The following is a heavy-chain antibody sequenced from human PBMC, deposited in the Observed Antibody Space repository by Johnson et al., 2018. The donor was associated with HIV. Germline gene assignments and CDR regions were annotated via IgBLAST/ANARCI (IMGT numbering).Heavy chain of an antibody. D-gene: IGHD6-25*01. V-gene: IGHV3-30*02. CDR2: IRYDGSNK. CDR3: AKETPSSGGTCDI. J-gene: IGHJ3*02. Sequence: QVQLVESGGGVVQPGRSLRLSCAASGFTFSSYAMHWVRQAPGKGLEWVAVIRYDGSNKYYADSVKGRFTISRDNSKNTLYLQMNSLRAEDTAVYYCAKETPSSGGTCDIWGQGTMVTVSS. CDR1: GFTFSSYA.